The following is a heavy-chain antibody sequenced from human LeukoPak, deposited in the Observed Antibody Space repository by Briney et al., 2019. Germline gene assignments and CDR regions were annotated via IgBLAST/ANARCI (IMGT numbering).Heavy chain of an antibody. CDR3: AKGWFGETAFDY. Sequence: SETLSLTCAVSGGSISSGGYSWSWIRQPPGKGLEWIGYIYHSGSTYYNPSLKSRVTISVDGSKNQFSLKLSSVTAADTAVYYCAKGWFGETAFDYWGQGTLVTVSS. J-gene: IGHJ4*02. D-gene: IGHD3-10*01. CDR1: GGSISSGGYS. CDR2: IYHSGST. V-gene: IGHV4-30-2*01.